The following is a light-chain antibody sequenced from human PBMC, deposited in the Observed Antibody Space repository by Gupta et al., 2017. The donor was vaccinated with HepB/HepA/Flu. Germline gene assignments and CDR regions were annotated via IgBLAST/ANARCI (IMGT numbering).Light chain of an antibody. Sequence: EIVMTQSPATLSVSPGERATLSCRASQSVRTNLAWYQQKPGQAPRLLIYGASTRDPAIPARFSGSASGTEFTLTISSRQSEEFAVYYCQQYNNWAPTFGQGTKLEIK. CDR2: GAS. CDR1: QSVRTN. CDR3: QQYNNWAPT. J-gene: IGKJ1*01. V-gene: IGKV3-15*01.